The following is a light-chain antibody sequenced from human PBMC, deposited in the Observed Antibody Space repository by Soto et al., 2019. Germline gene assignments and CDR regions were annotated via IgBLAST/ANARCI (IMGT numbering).Light chain of an antibody. Sequence: DIVLTQSPGTLSLSPGEKATLSCRASQSVTSNYLAWYQQKPGQAPRLLINGASSRATGIPDRFSGSGSGTDFTLTISRLEPEDFAVYYCQQYGCSPRTFGQGTKVEI. CDR2: GAS. CDR1: QSVTSNY. CDR3: QQYGCSPRT. V-gene: IGKV3-20*01. J-gene: IGKJ1*01.